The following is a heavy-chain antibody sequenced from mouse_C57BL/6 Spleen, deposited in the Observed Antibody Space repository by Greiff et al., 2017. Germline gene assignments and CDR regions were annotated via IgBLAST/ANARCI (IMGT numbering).Heavy chain of an antibody. D-gene: IGHD2-3*01. V-gene: IGHV1-82*01. CDR2: IYPGDGDT. CDR3: ARTHDAPWFAY. J-gene: IGHJ3*01. Sequence: VQLQQSGPELVKPGASVKISCKASGYAFSSSWMNWVKQRPGKGLEWIGRIYPGDGDTNYNGKFKGKATLTADKSSSTAYMQLSSLTSEDSAVYFCARTHDAPWFAYWGQGTLVTVSA. CDR1: GYAFSSSW.